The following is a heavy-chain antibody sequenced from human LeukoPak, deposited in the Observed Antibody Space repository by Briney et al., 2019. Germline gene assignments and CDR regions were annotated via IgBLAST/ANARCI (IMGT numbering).Heavy chain of an antibody. J-gene: IGHJ4*02. CDR3: ARASRLGELSLFDY. CDR1: GFTVSSNY. V-gene: IGHV3-53*01. CDR2: IYSGGST. Sequence: GGSLRLSCAASGFTVSSNYMSWVRQAPGKGLEWVSVIYSGGSTYYADSVKGRFTISRDNSKNTLYLQMNSLRAEDTAVYYCARASRLGELSLFDYWGQGTLVTVSS. D-gene: IGHD3-16*02.